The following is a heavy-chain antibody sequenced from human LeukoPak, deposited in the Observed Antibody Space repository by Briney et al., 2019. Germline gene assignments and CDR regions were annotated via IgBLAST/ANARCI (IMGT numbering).Heavy chain of an antibody. CDR3: VRAIDTTGYFNY. D-gene: IGHD3-22*01. CDR2: INTNTGSP. V-gene: IGHV7-4-1*02. J-gene: IGHJ4*02. CDR1: GYTFSTYP. Sequence: ASVKVSCKASGYTFSTYPMNWVRQAPRQGLEWMGWINTNTGSPTYAQGLTGRFVFSLDTSVSTAFLQINSLKAEDTALYYCVRAIDTTGYFNYWGQGTLVTVSS.